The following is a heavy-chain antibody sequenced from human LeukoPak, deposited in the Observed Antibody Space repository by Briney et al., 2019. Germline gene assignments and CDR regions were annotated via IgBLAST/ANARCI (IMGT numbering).Heavy chain of an antibody. CDR1: GYTFTSYY. V-gene: IGHV1-46*01. D-gene: IGHD3-10*01. Sequence: ASVKVSCKASGYTFTSYYMHWVRQAPGQGLEWMGIINPSGGSTSYAQKFQGRVTMTRDMSTSTVYMELSSLRSEDTAVYYCATAGGVWFGEFGLGYWGQGTLVTVSS. CDR3: ATAGGVWFGEFGLGY. CDR2: INPSGGST. J-gene: IGHJ4*02.